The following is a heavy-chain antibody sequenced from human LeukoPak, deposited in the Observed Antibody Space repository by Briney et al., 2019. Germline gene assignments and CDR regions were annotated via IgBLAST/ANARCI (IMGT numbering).Heavy chain of an antibody. V-gene: IGHV1-46*01. Sequence: ASVKGSCKASGYTVTSYYMHWVRQASGQGLEWLALLNPSGDSSSHTQKFQGRATLTRPTPTSTVYMELSSLRPEDSAVHYCASVYKYGMDVWGQRTTVIVSS. CDR2: LNPSGDSS. CDR1: GYTVTSYY. CDR3: ASVYKYGMDV. J-gene: IGHJ6*02.